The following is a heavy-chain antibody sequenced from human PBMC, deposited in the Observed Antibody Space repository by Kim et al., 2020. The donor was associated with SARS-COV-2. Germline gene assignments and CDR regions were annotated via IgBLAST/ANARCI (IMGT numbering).Heavy chain of an antibody. J-gene: IGHJ4*02. CDR1: GFTFSSYE. D-gene: IGHD4-4*01. CDR2: IIGSGTTI. Sequence: GGSLRLSCAASGFTFSSYEMNWVRQAPGKGLEWVSYIIGSGTTIDYADSVRGRFTISRDNDKNSLYLQMNSLRAEDTAVYYCARGRNYSPFDYWGQGT. V-gene: IGHV3-48*03. CDR3: ARGRNYSPFDY.